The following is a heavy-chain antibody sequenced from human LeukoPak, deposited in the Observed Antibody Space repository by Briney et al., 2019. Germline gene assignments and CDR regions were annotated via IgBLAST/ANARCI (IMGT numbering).Heavy chain of an antibody. J-gene: IGHJ4*02. CDR1: GFTFSSDE. CDR2: ISSGGSTK. D-gene: IGHD4-11*01. Sequence: PGGSLILSCAASGFTFSSDEMNWVRQAPGKGLEWVSYISSGGSTKYYADSVKGRFTISRDNAKNSLYLQMNSLRAEDTAVYFCARANSDWGQGTLVTVSS. V-gene: IGHV3-48*03. CDR3: ARANSD.